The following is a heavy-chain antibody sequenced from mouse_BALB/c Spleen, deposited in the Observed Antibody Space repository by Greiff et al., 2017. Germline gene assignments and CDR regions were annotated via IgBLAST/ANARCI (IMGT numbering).Heavy chain of an antibody. CDR1: GYTFTSYY. J-gene: IGHJ2*01. Sequence: VQGVESGAELVKPGASVKLSCKASGYTFTSYYMYWVKPRPGQGLEWIGEINPSNGGTNFNEKFKSKATLTVDKSSSTAYMQLSSLTSEDSAVYYCTKGYYGSPFDYWGQGTTLTVSS. V-gene: IGHV1S81*02. CDR2: INPSNGGT. CDR3: TKGYYGSPFDY. D-gene: IGHD1-1*01.